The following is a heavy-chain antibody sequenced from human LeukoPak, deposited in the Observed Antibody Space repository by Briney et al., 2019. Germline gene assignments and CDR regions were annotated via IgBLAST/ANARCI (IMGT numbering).Heavy chain of an antibody. Sequence: PGGSLRLSCAASGFTFSSYEMNWVRQAPGKGLEWVSYISSSGSTIYYADSVKGRFTISRDNAKNSLYLQMNSLRAEDTAVYYCARDSYGYFSYWGQGTLVTVSS. D-gene: IGHD5-18*01. V-gene: IGHV3-48*03. CDR2: ISSSGSTI. CDR3: ARDSYGYFSY. CDR1: GFTFSSYE. J-gene: IGHJ4*02.